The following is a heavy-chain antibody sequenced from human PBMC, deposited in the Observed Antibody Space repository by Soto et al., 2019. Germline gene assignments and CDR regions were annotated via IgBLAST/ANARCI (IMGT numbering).Heavy chain of an antibody. Sequence: EVQLLQSGGGLVQPGGSLRLSCAASGFTFSTYAMAWVRQAPGKGLEWVSTVSGGGDHTYYADSVKGRSTISRDASKNTLYLQMDSLRVEDTAVYYCANSGFADLEYWGQGALVTVSS. CDR2: VSGGGDHT. J-gene: IGHJ1*01. CDR3: ANSGFADLEY. D-gene: IGHD1-26*01. CDR1: GFTFSTYA. V-gene: IGHV3-23*01.